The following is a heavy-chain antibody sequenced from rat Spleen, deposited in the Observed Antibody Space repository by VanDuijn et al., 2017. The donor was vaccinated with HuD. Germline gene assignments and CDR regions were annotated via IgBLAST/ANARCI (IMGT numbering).Heavy chain of an antibody. Sequence: EVQLVESDGGLVLSGRSLKLSCAASGFTFSDYYMAWVRQAPTTGLEWVATISYDGGNTFYRDSVKGRFTISRDNTKSTLYLQMDSLRSEDTATYYCTRLSMGDWGQGVMVTVSS. J-gene: IGHJ2*01. CDR2: ISYDGGNT. V-gene: IGHV5-29*01. CDR1: GFTFSDYY. D-gene: IGHD1-7*01. CDR3: TRLSMGD.